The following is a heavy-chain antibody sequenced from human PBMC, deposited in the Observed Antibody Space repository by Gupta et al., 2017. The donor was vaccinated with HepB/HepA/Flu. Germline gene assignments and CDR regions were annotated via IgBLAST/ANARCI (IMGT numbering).Heavy chain of an antibody. CDR1: GGSISSSSYY. CDR3: ARHGPGVRSGKTWFDP. Sequence: QLQLQESGPGLVKPSETLSLTCTVSGGSISSSSYYWGWIRQPPGKGLEWIGSIYYSGSTYYNPSLKSRVTISVDTSKNQFSLKLSSVTAADTAVYYCARHGPGVRSGKTWFDPWGQGTLVTVSS. V-gene: IGHV4-39*01. D-gene: IGHD1-26*01. J-gene: IGHJ5*02. CDR2: IYYSGST.